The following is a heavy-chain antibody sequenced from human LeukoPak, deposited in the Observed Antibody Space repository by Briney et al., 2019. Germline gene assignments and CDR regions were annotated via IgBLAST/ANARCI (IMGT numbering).Heavy chain of an antibody. Sequence: ASVRVSCKAAGYTFTSCVMHWVRQAPGQRLEWMGWTNAGNGNTKSSQKFQGRVTIIRDTSASTAYMEVSSLRSEDTSVYYCARASPGYSYDYFDYWGQGTLVTVSS. CDR3: ARASPGYSYDYFDY. CDR1: GYTFTSCV. CDR2: TNAGNGNT. D-gene: IGHD5-18*01. V-gene: IGHV1-3*01. J-gene: IGHJ4*02.